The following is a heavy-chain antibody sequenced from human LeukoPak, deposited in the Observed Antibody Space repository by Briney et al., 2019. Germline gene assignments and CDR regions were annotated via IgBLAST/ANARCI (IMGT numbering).Heavy chain of an antibody. CDR1: GGSIRSSYYY. Sequence: KPSETLSLTCTVSGGSIRSSYYYWGWIRQPPGKGLEWIGSIYDSGSTYYNPSLKSRVTISVDTSKNQFSLKLSSVTAADTAVYYCARRLPYSSGWYMAFDIWGQGTMVTVSS. V-gene: IGHV4-39*01. J-gene: IGHJ3*02. D-gene: IGHD6-19*01. CDR3: ARRLPYSSGWYMAFDI. CDR2: IYDSGST.